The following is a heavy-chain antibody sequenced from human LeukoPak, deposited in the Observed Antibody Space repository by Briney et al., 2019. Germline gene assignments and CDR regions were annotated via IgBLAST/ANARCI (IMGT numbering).Heavy chain of an antibody. J-gene: IGHJ2*01. Sequence: SETLSLTCTVSGGSVSSGSYYWSWIRQPPGKGLEWIGYIYYSGSTYYNPSLKSRVTISVDTSKNQFSLKLSSVTAADTAVYYCARWGYDFFDLWGRGTLVTVSS. V-gene: IGHV4-30-4*08. D-gene: IGHD5-12*01. CDR2: IYYSGST. CDR1: GGSVSSGSYY. CDR3: ARWGYDFFDL.